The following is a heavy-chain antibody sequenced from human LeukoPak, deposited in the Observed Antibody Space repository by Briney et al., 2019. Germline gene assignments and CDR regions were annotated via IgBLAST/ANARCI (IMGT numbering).Heavy chain of an antibody. CDR1: GFTFSSYG. Sequence: QPGGSLRLSCAASGFTFSSYGMHWVRQAPGKGLEWVANIKQDGSEKYYVDSVKGRFTISRDNVKKSLYLQMNSLRAEDTAVYYCATIVVVSSSLEDYWGQGTLVTVSS. D-gene: IGHD3-22*01. J-gene: IGHJ4*02. CDR2: IKQDGSEK. CDR3: ATIVVVSSSLEDY. V-gene: IGHV3-7*03.